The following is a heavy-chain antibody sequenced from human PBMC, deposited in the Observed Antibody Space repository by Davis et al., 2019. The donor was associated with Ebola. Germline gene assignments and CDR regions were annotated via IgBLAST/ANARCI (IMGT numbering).Heavy chain of an antibody. D-gene: IGHD6-13*01. CDR2: IIPIFGTA. CDR1: GGTFSSYA. CDR3: ARAPGGSSWSTSLYNWFDP. Sequence: AASVKVSCKASGGTFSSYAISWVRQAPGQGLEWMGGIIPIFGTANYAQKFQGRVTITADKSTSTAYMELSSLRSEDTAVYYCARAPGGSSWSTSLYNWFDPWGQGTLVTVSS. V-gene: IGHV1-69*06. J-gene: IGHJ5*02.